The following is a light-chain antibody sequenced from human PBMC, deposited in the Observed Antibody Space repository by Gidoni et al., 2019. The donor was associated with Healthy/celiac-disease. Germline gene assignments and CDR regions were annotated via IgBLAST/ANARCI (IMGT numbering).Light chain of an antibody. V-gene: IGKV3-15*01. CDR2: GAS. Sequence: EIVMTQSPATLSVSLGERATLSCRASQSVSSTLAWYQQKPGQAPRLLIYGASTRATGIPARFSGSGSGTEFTLTISSLQSEDFAVYSCQQYNNWPRTFGQGTKVEIK. CDR3: QQYNNWPRT. J-gene: IGKJ1*01. CDR1: QSVSST.